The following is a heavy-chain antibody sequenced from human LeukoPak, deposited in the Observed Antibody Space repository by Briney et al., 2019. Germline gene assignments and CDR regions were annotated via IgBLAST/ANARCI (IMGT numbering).Heavy chain of an antibody. CDR3: ARYWYSSSHRGNVDP. D-gene: IGHD6-13*01. Sequence: PGGSLRLSCAASGFTFSGFSMSWVRQAPGKGLEWVANIKQDGSEKYYVDSVKGRFTISRDNAKNSLYLQMNSLRAEDTAVYYCARYWYSSSHRGNVDPWGQGTLVTVSS. CDR1: GFTFSGFS. CDR2: IKQDGSEK. V-gene: IGHV3-7*01. J-gene: IGHJ5*02.